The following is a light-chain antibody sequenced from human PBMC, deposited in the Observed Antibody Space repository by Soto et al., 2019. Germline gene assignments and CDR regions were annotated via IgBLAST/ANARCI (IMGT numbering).Light chain of an antibody. Sequence: EIVLTQSPATLSLSPGERATLSCRASQSISSYLAWYQQKPDQAPRLLIYDASNRATGIPARFSGSGSGTDFNLTISSLEPEDFAVYYCHQRSTWPFTFCPGTKVDIK. CDR2: DAS. CDR1: QSISSY. CDR3: HQRSTWPFT. J-gene: IGKJ3*01. V-gene: IGKV3-11*01.